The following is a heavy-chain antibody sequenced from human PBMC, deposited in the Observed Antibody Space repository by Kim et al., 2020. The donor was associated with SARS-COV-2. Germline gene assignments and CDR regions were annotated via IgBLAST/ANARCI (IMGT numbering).Heavy chain of an antibody. CDR1: GFTFSSYG. V-gene: IGHV3-30*18. D-gene: IGHD2-15*01. J-gene: IGHJ4*02. Sequence: GGSLRLSCAASGFTFSSYGMHWVRQAPGKGLEWVAVISYDGSNKYYADSVKGRFTISRDNSKNTLYLQMNSLRAEDTAVYYCAKQGGLLAFDYWGQGTL. CDR2: ISYDGSNK. CDR3: AKQGGLLAFDY.